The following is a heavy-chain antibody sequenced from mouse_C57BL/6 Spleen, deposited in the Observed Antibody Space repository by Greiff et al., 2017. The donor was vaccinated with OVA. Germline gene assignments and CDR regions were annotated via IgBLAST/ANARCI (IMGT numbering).Heavy chain of an antibody. D-gene: IGHD2-2*01. CDR1: GFTFSDYY. CDR2: ISNGGGST. J-gene: IGHJ4*01. V-gene: IGHV5-12*01. CDR3: ARHHGYDYAMDY. Sequence: DVQLVESGGGLVQPGGSLKLSCAASGFTFSDYYMYWVRQTPEKRLEWVAYISNGGGSTYYPDTVKGRFTISRDNAKNTLYLQMSRLKSEDTAMYYCARHHGYDYAMDYWGQGTSVTVSS.